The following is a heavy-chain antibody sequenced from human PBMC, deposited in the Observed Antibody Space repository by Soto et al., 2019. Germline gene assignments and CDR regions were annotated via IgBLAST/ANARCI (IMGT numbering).Heavy chain of an antibody. CDR3: ARANLRGYYDSSGYYPDEAFDI. J-gene: IGHJ3*02. V-gene: IGHV3-13*01. Sequence: GGSLRLSCAASGFTFSSYDMHWVRQSTGKGLEWVSAIGTAGDTYYPGSVKGRFTISRENAKNSLYLQMNSLRAGDTAVYYCARANLRGYYDSSGYYPDEAFDIWGQGTRVT. D-gene: IGHD3-22*01. CDR1: GFTFSSYD. CDR2: IGTAGDT.